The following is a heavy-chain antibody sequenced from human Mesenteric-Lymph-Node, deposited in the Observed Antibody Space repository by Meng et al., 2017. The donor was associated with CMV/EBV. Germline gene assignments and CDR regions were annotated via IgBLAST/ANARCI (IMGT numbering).Heavy chain of an antibody. Sequence: ASVKVSCKASGYIFTSHGISWVRQAPGQGLEWIGWSSTYNGNTNYAQRFQGRVTITRNTSISTVYMELNSLRSEDTAVYYCASFDPTTGDGIYYYGLDVWGQGTTVTVSS. V-gene: IGHV1-18*01. D-gene: IGHD5-24*01. CDR1: GYIFTSHG. J-gene: IGHJ6*02. CDR3: ASFDPTTGDGIYYYGLDV. CDR2: SSTYNGNT.